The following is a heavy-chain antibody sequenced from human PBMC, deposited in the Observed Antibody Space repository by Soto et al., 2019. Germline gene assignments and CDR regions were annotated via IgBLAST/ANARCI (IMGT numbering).Heavy chain of an antibody. Sequence: QVQLVQSGAEVRKPGSSVKVSCKASGDTFDSYTLSWVRQAPGQGLEWMGRIIPILGITNYALRFQGRVTLTADMSTSTAYMELSGLRSGDTAIYFCARVSYYYVSSKGGGYWGQGTLVTVSS. CDR1: GDTFDSYT. D-gene: IGHD3-10*01. J-gene: IGHJ4*02. V-gene: IGHV1-69*02. CDR2: IIPILGIT. CDR3: ARVSYYYVSSKGGGY.